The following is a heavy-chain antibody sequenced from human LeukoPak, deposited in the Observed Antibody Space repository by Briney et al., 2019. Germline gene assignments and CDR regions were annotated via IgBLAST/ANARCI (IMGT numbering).Heavy chain of an antibody. CDR3: ARLLVATISFIDY. J-gene: IGHJ4*02. V-gene: IGHV4-39*01. CDR2: IYYSGST. Sequence: SETLSLTCSVSGGSISSSNPYWDWIRQPPGKGLEWIGHIYYSGSTSYNPSLKSRVTISVDTSKNQFSLKLSSVTAADTAVYYCARLLVATISFIDYWGQGTLVTVSS. D-gene: IGHD5-12*01. CDR1: GGSISSSNPY.